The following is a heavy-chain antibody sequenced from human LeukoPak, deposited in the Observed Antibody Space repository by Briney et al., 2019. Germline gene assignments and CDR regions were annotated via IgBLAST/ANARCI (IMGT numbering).Heavy chain of an antibody. J-gene: IGHJ4*02. V-gene: IGHV3-74*01. D-gene: IGHD2/OR15-2a*01. Sequence: GGSLRLSRAASGLTFSSYWMHWVRQAPGKWLVWVSRINSDGSSTSYADSVKGRFTISRDNAKNTLYLQMNSLRAEDTAVYYCARDLGNLRDYWGQGTLVTVSS. CDR1: GLTFSSYW. CDR2: INSDGSST. CDR3: ARDLGNLRDY.